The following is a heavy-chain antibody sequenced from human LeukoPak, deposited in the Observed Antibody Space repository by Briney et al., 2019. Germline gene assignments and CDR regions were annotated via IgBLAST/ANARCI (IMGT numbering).Heavy chain of an antibody. V-gene: IGHV3-30*04. CDR1: EFTFSNYV. Sequence: GGSLRLSCAASEFTFSNYVMHWVRQAPGKGLEWVAVISYDGSNKYYADSVKGRFTISRDNSKNKMYLQMDSLRAEDTAVYYCARDLNSIVMITAYMWGQGTLVTVSS. CDR2: ISYDGSNK. CDR3: ARDLNSIVMITAYM. D-gene: IGHD2-21*02. J-gene: IGHJ4*02.